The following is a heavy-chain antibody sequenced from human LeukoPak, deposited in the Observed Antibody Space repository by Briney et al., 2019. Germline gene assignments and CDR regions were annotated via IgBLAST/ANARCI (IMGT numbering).Heavy chain of an antibody. CDR2: ISGSGGST. D-gene: IGHD3-10*01. CDR1: GFTFSSYA. Sequence: GGSLRLSCAASGFTFSSYAMSWVRQAPGKGLEWVSAISGSGGSTYYADSVKGRFTISRDNSKNTLYLQMDSLRAEDTAVYYCAKDAPHYYGSGSHPLHMDVWGKGTTVTVSS. CDR3: AKDAPHYYGSGSHPLHMDV. V-gene: IGHV3-23*01. J-gene: IGHJ6*03.